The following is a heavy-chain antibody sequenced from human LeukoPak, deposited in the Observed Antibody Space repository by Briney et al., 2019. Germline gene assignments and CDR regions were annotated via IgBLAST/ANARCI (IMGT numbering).Heavy chain of an antibody. D-gene: IGHD6-13*01. Sequence: SETLSPTCTVSGGSISDSLWSWIRQPPGKGLEWIGYIYYSGSTNYNPSLKSRVTMSLDTSENQFSLKLGSVTAADTAVYYCARVVAAATYYFDYWGQGTLVTVSS. CDR3: ARVVAAATYYFDY. CDR1: GGSISDSL. CDR2: IYYSGST. J-gene: IGHJ4*02. V-gene: IGHV4-59*08.